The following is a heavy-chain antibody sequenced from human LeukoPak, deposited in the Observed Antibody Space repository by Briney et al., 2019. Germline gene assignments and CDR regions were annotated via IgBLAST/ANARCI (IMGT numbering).Heavy chain of an antibody. CDR3: AKDKPILSSSWYYFDY. CDR2: ISGSGGST. J-gene: IGHJ4*02. CDR1: GFTFSTYG. Sequence: PGGSLRLSCVASGFTFSTYGMSWVRQAPGKGLEWVSAISGSGGSTYYADSVKGRFTTSRDNSKNTLYLQMNSLRAEDTAVYYCAKDKPILSSSWYYFDYWGQGTLVTVSS. D-gene: IGHD6-13*01. V-gene: IGHV3-23*01.